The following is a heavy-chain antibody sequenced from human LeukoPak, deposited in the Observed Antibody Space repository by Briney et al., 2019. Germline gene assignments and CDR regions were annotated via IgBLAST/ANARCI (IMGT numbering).Heavy chain of an antibody. J-gene: IGHJ5*02. CDR2: IYSDGTI. CDR1: GGSISRYY. Sequence: SETLSLTCTVSGGSISRYYWSWIRQPAGKGLEWIGRIYSDGTITYNPSLQSRLTMSIDTSQNQFSLKLSFVTAADTAVYYCARDSGTTGEVKFDPWGQGTLVTVSS. CDR3: ARDSGTTGEVKFDP. V-gene: IGHV4-4*07. D-gene: IGHD4-17*01.